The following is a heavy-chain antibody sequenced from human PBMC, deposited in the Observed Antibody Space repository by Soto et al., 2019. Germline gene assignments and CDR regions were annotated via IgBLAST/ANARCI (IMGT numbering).Heavy chain of an antibody. J-gene: IGHJ5*02. V-gene: IGHV3-23*01. CDR3: AKDIEQWLVSGFDP. CDR1: GFTFSIFA. CDR2: ISGSGRST. Sequence: GGSLRLSCAASGFTFSIFAMSWIRQAPGKGLEWVSAISGSGRSTYYSDSVKGRFTISRDNSKNTLYLQMNSLRAEDTAVYYCAKDIEQWLVSGFDPWGQGTLVTVSS. D-gene: IGHD6-19*01.